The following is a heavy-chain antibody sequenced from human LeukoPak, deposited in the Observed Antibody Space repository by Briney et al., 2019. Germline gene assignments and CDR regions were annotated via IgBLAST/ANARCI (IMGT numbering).Heavy chain of an antibody. D-gene: IGHD3-3*01. J-gene: IGHJ4*02. CDR2: IKQDGSEK. Sequence: GGSLRLSCAASGFTFSSYWMSWVRQAPGKGLEGVANIKQDGSEKYYVDSVKGRFTISRDNAKNSLYLQMNSLRAEDTTVYYCARTIFGVIFDYWGQGTLVTVSS. V-gene: IGHV3-7*01. CDR1: GFTFSSYW. CDR3: ARTIFGVIFDY.